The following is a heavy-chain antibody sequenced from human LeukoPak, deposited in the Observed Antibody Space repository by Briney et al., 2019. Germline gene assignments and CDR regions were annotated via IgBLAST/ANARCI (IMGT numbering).Heavy chain of an antibody. V-gene: IGHV3-23*01. CDR1: GFIFSSYA. CDR2: ISGSGGST. Sequence: GGSLRLSCAPSGFIFSSYAMSWVRQAPGKGLEWVSAISGSGGSTYYADSVKGRFTISRDNSKNTLYLQMNSLRAEDTAVYYCAKVPVFSLTISEVVTDDAFDIWGQGTIVTVSS. D-gene: IGHD3-3*01. CDR3: AKVPVFSLTISEVVTDDAFDI. J-gene: IGHJ3*02.